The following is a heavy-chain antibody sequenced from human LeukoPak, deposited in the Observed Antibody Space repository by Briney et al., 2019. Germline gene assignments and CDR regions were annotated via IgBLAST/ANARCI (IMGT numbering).Heavy chain of an antibody. D-gene: IGHD3-22*01. V-gene: IGHV3-23*01. J-gene: IGHJ4*02. CDR3: AKDPTDFDSSGQTYFDY. CDR2: ISGSGGST. CDR1: GFTFSSYG. Sequence: GGSLRLSRAASGFTFSSYGMSWVRQAPGKGLEWVSAISGSGGSTYYADSVKGRFTISRDNSKNTLYLQMNSLRAEDTAVYYCAKDPTDFDSSGQTYFDYWGQGTLVTVSS.